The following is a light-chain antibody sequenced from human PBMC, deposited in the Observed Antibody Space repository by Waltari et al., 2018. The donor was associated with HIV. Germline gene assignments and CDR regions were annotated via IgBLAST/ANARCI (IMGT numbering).Light chain of an antibody. CDR3: ASWDDSLSGVV. CDR2: RSH. Sequence: QSVLTQPPPAPATPGQRATFPCSGGTSNTETNYEYWYQQLPGTAPKLLIYRSHRRPSGVAERFSCSKSGTSASLAISGLRSDDEADYYCASWDDSLSGVVFGGGTKLTVL. V-gene: IGLV1-47*01. J-gene: IGLJ2*01. CDR1: TSNTETNY.